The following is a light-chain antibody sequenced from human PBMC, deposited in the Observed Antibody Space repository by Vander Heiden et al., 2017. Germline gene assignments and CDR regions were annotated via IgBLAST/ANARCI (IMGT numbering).Light chain of an antibody. CDR1: QSVLHSSNNKNY. J-gene: IGKJ2*01. Sequence: DIVMTQSPDSLAVSLDERATINCKSSQSVLHSSNNKNYLAWYQQKPGQPPKLLIYWASTRESGVPDRFSGSGSGTDFTLAISSLQAEDVAVYYCQQYYTTPHTFGQGTKLEIK. CDR2: WAS. V-gene: IGKV4-1*01. CDR3: QQYYTTPHT.